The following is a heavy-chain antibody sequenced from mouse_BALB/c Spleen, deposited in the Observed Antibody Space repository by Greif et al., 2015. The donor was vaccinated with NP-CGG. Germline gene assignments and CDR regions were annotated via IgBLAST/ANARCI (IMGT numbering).Heavy chain of an antibody. V-gene: IGHV1-7*01. J-gene: IGHJ2*01. CDR2: INPSTGYT. Sequence: QVQLQQSGAELAKPGASVKMSCKASGYTFTSYWMHWVKQRPGQGLEWIGYINPSTGYTEYNQKFKDKATLTADKSSSTAYMQLSSLTSEDSAVYYCARKGTTVVGYFDYSGQGTTLTVSS. CDR3: ARKGTTVVGYFDY. D-gene: IGHD1-1*01. CDR1: GYTFTSYW.